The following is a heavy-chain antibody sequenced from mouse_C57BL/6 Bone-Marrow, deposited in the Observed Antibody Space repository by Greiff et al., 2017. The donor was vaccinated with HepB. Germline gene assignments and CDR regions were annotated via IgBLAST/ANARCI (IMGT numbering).Heavy chain of an antibody. V-gene: IGHV2-9*01. CDR3: AKAVTGYAMDY. CDR1: GVSLTSYG. D-gene: IGHD4-1*01. CDR2: IWGGGRT. J-gene: IGHJ4*01. Sequence: VQLVESGPGLVAPSQSLSITCPVSGVSLTSYGVDWVRQPPGKGLEWLGVIWGGGRTKYNSALMSRLSISKDNTKSQVFVKMNSLQTDDTAMYYCAKAVTGYAMDYWGQGTSVTVSS.